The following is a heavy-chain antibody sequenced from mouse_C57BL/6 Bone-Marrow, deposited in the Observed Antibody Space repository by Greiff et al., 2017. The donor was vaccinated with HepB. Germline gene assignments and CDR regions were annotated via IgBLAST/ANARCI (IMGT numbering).Heavy chain of an antibody. CDR3: ARGAYFLACFAY. CDR2: ISYDGSN. Sequence: EVQLQESGPGLVKPSQSLSLTCSVTGYSITSGYYWNWIRQVPGNKLEWMGYISYDGSNNYNPSLKNRISVTRDTSKNQFFLKLNSVTTEDTATYYCARGAYFLACFAYWGQGTLVTVSA. CDR1: GYSITSGYY. D-gene: IGHD2-10*01. V-gene: IGHV3-6*01. J-gene: IGHJ3*01.